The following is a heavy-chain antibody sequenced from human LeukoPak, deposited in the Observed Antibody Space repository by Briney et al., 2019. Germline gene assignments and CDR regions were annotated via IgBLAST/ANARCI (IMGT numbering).Heavy chain of an antibody. V-gene: IGHV5-51*01. CDR3: ARGTMVRGVILIFDY. J-gene: IGHJ4*02. CDR1: GYSFTSYW. Sequence: GESLKISCEGSGYSFTSYWIGWVRQMPGKGLEWMGIIYPGDSDTRYSPSFQGQVTISADKSISTAYLQWSSLKASDTAMYYCARGTMVRGVILIFDYWGQGTLVTVSS. D-gene: IGHD3-10*01. CDR2: IYPGDSDT.